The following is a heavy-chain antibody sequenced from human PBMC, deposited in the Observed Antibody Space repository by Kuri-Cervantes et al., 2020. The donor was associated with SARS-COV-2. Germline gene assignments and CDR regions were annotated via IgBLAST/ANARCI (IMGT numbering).Heavy chain of an antibody. D-gene: IGHD3-10*01. CDR1: GGTFSSYT. V-gene: IGHV1-69*06. Sequence: SVKVSCKASGGTFSSYTISWVRQAPGQGLEWMGGIIPIFGTANYAQKFQGRVSMTEDTSTDTAYMELSSLRSEDTAVYYCARGSIFSDTGGWYFDYWGQGTLVTVSS. CDR2: IIPIFGTA. J-gene: IGHJ4*02. CDR3: ARGSIFSDTGGWYFDY.